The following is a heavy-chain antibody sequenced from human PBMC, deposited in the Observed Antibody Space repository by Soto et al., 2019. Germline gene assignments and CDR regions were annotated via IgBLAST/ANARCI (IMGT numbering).Heavy chain of an antibody. CDR2: ISAYNGNT. CDR1: GYTFTSYG. V-gene: IGHV1-18*04. CDR3: ARMVIXDYGGNLPHYYYYGMDV. J-gene: IGHJ6*02. Sequence: ASVKVSCKASGYTFTSYGISWVRQAPGQGLEWMGWISAYNGNTNYAQKLQGRVTMTTDTSTSTAYMELRSLRSDDTAVYYCARMVIXDYGGNLPHYYYYGMDVWGQGTTVTVSS. D-gene: IGHD4-17*01.